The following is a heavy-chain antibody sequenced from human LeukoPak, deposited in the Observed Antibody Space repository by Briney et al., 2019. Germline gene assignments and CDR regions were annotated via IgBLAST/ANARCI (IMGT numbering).Heavy chain of an antibody. CDR1: GFTFNNYA. V-gene: IGHV3-23*01. CDR2: ITGSGDDT. CDR3: AKGSRNSRPYYFDF. J-gene: IGHJ4*02. D-gene: IGHD6-19*01. Sequence: PGGSLRLSCAVSGFTFNNYAMSWVRQAPGKGLEWVSAITGSGDDTWHADSVKGRFAISRDNSKNTLYLQMNSLRTEDTAVYYCAKGSRNSRPYYFDFWGQEILVTVSS.